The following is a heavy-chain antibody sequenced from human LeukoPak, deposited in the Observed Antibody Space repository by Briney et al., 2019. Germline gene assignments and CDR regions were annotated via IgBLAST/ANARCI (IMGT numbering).Heavy chain of an antibody. V-gene: IGHV3-20*04. D-gene: IGHD3-22*01. J-gene: IGHJ4*02. Sequence: GGSLRLSCAASGFTFDDYGMSWVRQAPGKGLEWSSGINWNGGSTGYADSVKGRFTISRDNAKNSLYLQMNSLRAEDTALYYCARVKTYDSSGYKDYWGQGTLVTVSS. CDR3: ARVKTYDSSGYKDY. CDR1: GFTFDDYG. CDR2: INWNGGST.